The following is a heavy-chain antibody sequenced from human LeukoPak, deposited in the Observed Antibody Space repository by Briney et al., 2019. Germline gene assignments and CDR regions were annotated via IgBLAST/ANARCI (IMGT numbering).Heavy chain of an antibody. CDR3: ARRYYYDSRIDP. D-gene: IGHD3-22*01. Sequence: PLETLSLTCTVSGGSISRGDYYWSWIRQPPGKRLEWVAYMYYSGSTYYNPSLKSRVTMSADTSKNQLSLKLSSVTAADTAVYYCARRYYYDSRIDPCGQGILVTVSS. CDR1: GGSISRGDYY. J-gene: IGHJ5*02. V-gene: IGHV4-30-4*01. CDR2: MYYSGST.